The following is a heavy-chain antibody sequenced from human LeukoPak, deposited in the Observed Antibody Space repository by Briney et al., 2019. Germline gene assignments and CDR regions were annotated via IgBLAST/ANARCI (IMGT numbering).Heavy chain of an antibody. J-gene: IGHJ4*02. D-gene: IGHD4-23*01. CDR1: GGSISSSNW. V-gene: IGHV4-4*02. CDR2: IYHSGST. CDR3: ARCSDYGGNSFDY. Sequence: SGTLSLTCAVSGGSISSSNWWSWVRQPPGKGLEWIGYIYHSGSTYYNPSLKSRVTISVDRSKNQFSLKLSSVTAADTAVYYCARCSDYGGNSFDYWGQGTLVTVSS.